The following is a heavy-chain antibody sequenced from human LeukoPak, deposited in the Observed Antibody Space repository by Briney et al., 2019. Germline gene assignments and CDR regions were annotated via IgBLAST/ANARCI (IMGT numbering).Heavy chain of an antibody. CDR3: AKSPSIASAGTTGY. D-gene: IGHD6-13*01. Sequence: PGGSLRLSCAASGFTFSSYSMNWVRQAPGKGLEWVAVISYDGSNKYYADSVKGRFTISRDNSKNTLYLQMNSLRAEDTAVYYCAKSPSIASAGTTGYWGQGTLVTVSS. CDR1: GFTFSSYS. J-gene: IGHJ4*02. V-gene: IGHV3-30*18. CDR2: ISYDGSNK.